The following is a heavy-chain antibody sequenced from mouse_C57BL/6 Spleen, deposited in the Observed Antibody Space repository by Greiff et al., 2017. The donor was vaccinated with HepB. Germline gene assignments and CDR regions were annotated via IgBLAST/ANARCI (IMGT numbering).Heavy chain of an antibody. J-gene: IGHJ1*03. D-gene: IGHD1-1*01. CDR3: ARSRYYGSSYGDWYFDV. CDR2: IYPRSGNT. CDR1: GYTFTSYG. Sequence: QVHVKQSGAELARPGASVKLSCKASGYTFTSYGISWVKQRTGQGLEWIGEIYPRSGNTYYNEKFKGKATLTADKSSSTAYMELRSLTSEDSAVYFCARSRYYGSSYGDWYFDVWGTGTTVTVSS. V-gene: IGHV1-81*01.